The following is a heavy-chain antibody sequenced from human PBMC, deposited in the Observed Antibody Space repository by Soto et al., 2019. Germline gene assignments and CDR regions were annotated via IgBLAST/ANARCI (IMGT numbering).Heavy chain of an antibody. V-gene: IGHV3-23*01. CDR1: GFTFSSHA. Sequence: PGGSLRLSCAASGFTFSSHAMSWVRHAPGKGLEWVSGIRGSGGHTFYADSVKGRFTISRDNSKNTLYLQMHSLGAEDTAVYYCAKVPTTVTTRVGVDDWGQGTLVTVSS. D-gene: IGHD4-17*01. CDR2: IRGSGGHT. CDR3: AKVPTTVTTRVGVDD. J-gene: IGHJ4*02.